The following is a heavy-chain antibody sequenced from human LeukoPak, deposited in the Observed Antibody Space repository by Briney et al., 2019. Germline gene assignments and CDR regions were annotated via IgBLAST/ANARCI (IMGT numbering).Heavy chain of an antibody. Sequence: SETLSLTCTVSGGSISSYYWSWIRQPAGKGLEWTGRIYTSGSTNYNPSLKSRVTMSVDTSKNQFSLKLSSVTAADTAVYYCARASDFLSGYPDAFDIWGPGRMVTVPS. CDR2: IYTSGST. D-gene: IGHD3-3*01. V-gene: IGHV4-4*07. CDR1: GGSISSYY. J-gene: IGHJ3*02. CDR3: ARASDFLSGYPDAFDI.